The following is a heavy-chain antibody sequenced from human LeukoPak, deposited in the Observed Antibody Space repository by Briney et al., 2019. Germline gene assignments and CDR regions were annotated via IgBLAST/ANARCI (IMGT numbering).Heavy chain of an antibody. V-gene: IGHV4-59*01. CDR1: GGSISSYY. J-gene: IGHJ6*04. D-gene: IGHD2-21*02. CDR3: ARDNREVRGGDCFDV. Sequence: SETLSPTCTVSGGSISSYYWSWIRQPPGKGLEWIGYIYYSGSTNYNPSLKSRVTISVDTSKNQFSLKLSSVTAADTAVYYCARDNREVRGGDCFDVWGKGTTVTVSS. CDR2: IYYSGST.